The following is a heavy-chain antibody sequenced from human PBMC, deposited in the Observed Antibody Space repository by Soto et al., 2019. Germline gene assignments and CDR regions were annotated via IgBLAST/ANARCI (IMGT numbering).Heavy chain of an antibody. CDR1: GGSFSGYY. CDR3: ATNPKITGTTSYNYYYYGMDV. J-gene: IGHJ6*02. Sequence: LSLTCAVYGGSFSGYYWSWIRQPPGKGLEWIGEINHSGSTNYNPSLKSRVTISVDTSKNQFSLKLSSVTAADTAVYYCATNPKITGTTSYNYYYYGMDVWGQGTTVTVSS. D-gene: IGHD1-20*01. CDR2: INHSGST. V-gene: IGHV4-34*01.